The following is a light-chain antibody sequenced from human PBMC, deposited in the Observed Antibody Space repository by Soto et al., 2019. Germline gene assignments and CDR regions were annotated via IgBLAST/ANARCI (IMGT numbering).Light chain of an antibody. Sequence: QSALTQPASVSGSPGQSITISCTGTSSDAGGYNYVSWYQQHPGKAPKLMIYDVSNRPSGVSNRFSGSKSGNTASLTISGLQAEDEAEYYCSSYTSTSTPVLFGGGTKLTVL. J-gene: IGLJ2*01. CDR2: DVS. V-gene: IGLV2-14*01. CDR1: SSDAGGYNY. CDR3: SSYTSTSTPVL.